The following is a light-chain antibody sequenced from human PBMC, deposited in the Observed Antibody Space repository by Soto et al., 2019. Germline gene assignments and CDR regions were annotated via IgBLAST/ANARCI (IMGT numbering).Light chain of an antibody. J-gene: IGLJ1*01. CDR1: SGDVGAYDY. CDR3: SSYTSRCTHYV. CDR2: EVT. Sequence: QSALTQPPSASGSPGQSVTISCTVTSGDVGAYDYVSWYQQHPGKAPKLLIYEVTKRPLGVPDRFSGSKTGNTASLSISGLQAEDEADYYCSSYTSRCTHYVFGGGTKVTVL. V-gene: IGLV2-8*01.